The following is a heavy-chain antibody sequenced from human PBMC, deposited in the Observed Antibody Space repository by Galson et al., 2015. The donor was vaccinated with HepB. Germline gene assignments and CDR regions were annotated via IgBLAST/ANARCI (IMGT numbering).Heavy chain of an antibody. CDR3: AKSYYYDSSGHYPFDY. J-gene: IGHJ4*02. CDR1: GFTVRGNY. V-gene: IGHV3-53*01. D-gene: IGHD3-22*01. CDR2: IHAGGST. Sequence: SLRLSCAASGFTVRGNYMTWVRQAPGKGLEWVSVIHAGGSTYYAGSVKGRFTISRDNSMNTVYLQMNSLRAEDTAMYYCAKSYYYDSSGHYPFDYWGQGILVTVSS.